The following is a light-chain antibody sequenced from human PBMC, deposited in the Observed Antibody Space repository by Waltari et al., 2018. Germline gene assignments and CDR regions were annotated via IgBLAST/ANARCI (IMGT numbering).Light chain of an antibody. Sequence: QPVLTQPPSASGSLGASVTLTCSLSGEYAVYHVAWPQVHPQKGPLYLLRLNSDGSHIKVHGIPDRFSGSTSGAERYLTISRLQSEDEAVYYCQTWGTAMHVFGGRTKLTVL. CDR1: GEYAVYH. CDR2: LNSDGSH. J-gene: IGLJ3*02. CDR3: QTWGTAMHV. V-gene: IGLV4-69*01.